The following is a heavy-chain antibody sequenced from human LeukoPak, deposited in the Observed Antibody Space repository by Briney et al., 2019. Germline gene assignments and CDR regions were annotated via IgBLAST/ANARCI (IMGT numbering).Heavy chain of an antibody. Sequence: ASVKVSCKASGYTFTSYYIHWVRQAPGQGLDWVGLVNPNNGDTRYAQKFQGRVTMTRDTSVSTAYMELSKLTSDDTAVYYCARDSRVTNGDYWGQGTLVTVSS. CDR2: VNPNNGDT. CDR1: GYTFTSYY. V-gene: IGHV1-2*02. D-gene: IGHD3-10*01. J-gene: IGHJ4*02. CDR3: ARDSRVTNGDY.